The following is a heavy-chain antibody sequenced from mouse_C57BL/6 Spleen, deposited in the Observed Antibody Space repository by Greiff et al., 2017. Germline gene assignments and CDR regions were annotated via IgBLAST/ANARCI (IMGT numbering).Heavy chain of an antibody. D-gene: IGHD1-1*01. V-gene: IGHV2-2*01. CDR1: GFSLTSYG. CDR3: ARNLAYGSSREYAMDY. J-gene: IGHJ4*01. Sequence: VQLKESGPGLVQPSQSLSITCTVSGFSLTSYGVHWVRQSPGKGLEWLGVIWSGGSTDYNAAFISRLSISKDNSKSQVFFKMNSLQADDTAIYYCARNLAYGSSREYAMDYWGQGTSVTVSS. CDR2: IWSGGST.